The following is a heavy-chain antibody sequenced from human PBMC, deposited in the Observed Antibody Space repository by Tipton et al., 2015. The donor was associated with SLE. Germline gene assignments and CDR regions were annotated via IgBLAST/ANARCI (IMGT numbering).Heavy chain of an antibody. CDR2: ARNKAKSYTT. Sequence: GSLRLSCAASGFTFSDHHMDWVRQAPGKGLEWVGRARNKAKSYTTVYAASVKGRFTFSRDESKTSLYLQMRSLKTEDTAVYYCARVGYYDSRGDATDAFDIWGQGTMVTVSS. CDR3: ARVGYYDSRGDATDAFDI. CDR1: GFTFSDHH. V-gene: IGHV3-72*01. J-gene: IGHJ3*02. D-gene: IGHD3-22*01.